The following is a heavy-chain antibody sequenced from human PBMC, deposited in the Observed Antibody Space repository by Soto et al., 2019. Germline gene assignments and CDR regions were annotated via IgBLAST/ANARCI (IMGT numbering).Heavy chain of an antibody. J-gene: IGHJ4*02. D-gene: IGHD2-15*01. V-gene: IGHV3-15*07. CDR1: GFTFSNAW. CDR2: IKSKTDGGPT. Sequence: GGSLRLSCAASGFTFSNAWMNWVRQAPGKGLEWVGRIKSKTDGGPTDYAAPVKGRFTISRDYSKNTLYLQMNSLKTEDTAEYYCTTAGSRNYCSGGSYFDYWGQGTLVTVSS. CDR3: TTAGSRNYCSGGSYFDY.